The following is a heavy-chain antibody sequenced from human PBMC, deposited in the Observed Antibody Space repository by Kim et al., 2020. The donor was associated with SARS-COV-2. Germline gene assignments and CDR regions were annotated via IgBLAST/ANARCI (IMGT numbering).Heavy chain of an antibody. V-gene: IGHV3-53*04. J-gene: IGHJ3*02. CDR3: ASSYGEEMATIRGAFDI. CDR1: GFTVSSNY. D-gene: IGHD3-16*01. CDR2: IYSGGST. Sequence: GGSLRLSCAASGFTVSSNYMSWVRQAPGKGLEWVSVIYSGGSTYYADSVKGRFTISRHNSKNTLYLQMNSLRAEDTAVYYCASSYGEEMATIRGAFDIWGQGTMVTVSS.